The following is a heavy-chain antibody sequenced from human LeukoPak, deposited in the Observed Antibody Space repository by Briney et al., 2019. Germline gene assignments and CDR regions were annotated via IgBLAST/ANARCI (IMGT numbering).Heavy chain of an antibody. CDR3: LRDGNYYYYPGSYLPYL. Sequence: PGGSLRLSCAASGVTFSSDWMNLVRQAPGRGLEWVANIKGDGSEDYYMGSMKGRFTISRDNAKNSLYLHMKSLGVEDTAVYYCLRDGNYYYYPGSYLPYLWGQGTLVTVSS. J-gene: IGHJ4*02. CDR2: IKGDGSED. V-gene: IGHV3-7*01. CDR1: GVTFSSDW. D-gene: IGHD1-26*01.